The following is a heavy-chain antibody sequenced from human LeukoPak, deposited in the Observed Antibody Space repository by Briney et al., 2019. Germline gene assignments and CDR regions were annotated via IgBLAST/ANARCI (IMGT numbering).Heavy chain of an antibody. V-gene: IGHV3-23*01. CDR3: ARDRVSSGYDFPFDY. J-gene: IGHJ4*02. D-gene: IGHD5-12*01. CDR1: GFTFSSYA. Sequence: PGGSLRLSCAASGFTFSSYAMSWVRQAPGKGLEWVSAISGSGGSTYYADSVKGRFTISRDNSKNTLYLQMNSLRAEDTAVYYCARDRVSSGYDFPFDYWGQGTLVTVSS. CDR2: ISGSGGST.